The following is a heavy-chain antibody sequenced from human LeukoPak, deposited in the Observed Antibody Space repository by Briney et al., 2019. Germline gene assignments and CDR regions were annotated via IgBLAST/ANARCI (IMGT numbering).Heavy chain of an antibody. J-gene: IGHJ6*02. D-gene: IGHD1-14*01. V-gene: IGHV4-59*01. CDR1: GGSISTYY. CDR2: IYYTGST. CDR3: ASDGGLGTYYYYGMDV. Sequence: PSETLSLTCTVSGGSISTYYWSWIRQPPGKGLEWIGYIYYTGSTKYNPSLKSRVTISVDTSKNQFSLKLSSVTAADMAVYYCASDGGLGTYYYYGMDVWGQGTTVTVSS.